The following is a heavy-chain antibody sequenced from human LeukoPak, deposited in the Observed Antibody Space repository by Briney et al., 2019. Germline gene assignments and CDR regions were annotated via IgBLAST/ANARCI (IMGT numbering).Heavy chain of an antibody. D-gene: IGHD1-26*01. J-gene: IGHJ4*02. Sequence: SETLSLTCAVYGGSFSGYYWSWIRQPPGKGLEWIGEINHSGSTNYNPSLKSRVTISVDTSKNQFSLKLSSVTAADTAVYYCASEGSGGSGFGFDYWGQGTLVTVSS. CDR2: INHSGST. CDR1: GGSFSGYY. CDR3: ASEGSGGSGFGFDY. V-gene: IGHV4-34*01.